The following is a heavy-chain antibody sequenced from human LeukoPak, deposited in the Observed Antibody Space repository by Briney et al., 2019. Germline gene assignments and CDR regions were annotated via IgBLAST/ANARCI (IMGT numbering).Heavy chain of an antibody. CDR2: IWYDGSNK. D-gene: IGHD3-10*01. J-gene: IGHJ4*02. CDR3: AKETYYYGSGSYHFDY. V-gene: IGHV3-33*06. CDR1: GFTFSSYG. Sequence: GRSLRLSCAASGFTFSSYGMHWVRQAPGKGLEWVAVIWYDGSNKYYVDSVKGRFTISRDNSKNTLYLQMSSLRAEDTAVYYCAKETYYYGSGSYHFDYWGQGTLVTVSS.